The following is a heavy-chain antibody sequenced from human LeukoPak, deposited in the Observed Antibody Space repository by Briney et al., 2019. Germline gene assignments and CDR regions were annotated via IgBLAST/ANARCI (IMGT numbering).Heavy chain of an antibody. CDR3: ARDGDDYNYFDW. J-gene: IGHJ4*02. CDR2: ITYDGYYK. Sequence: PGTSLRLSCAASGFTFTNYGMHWVRQAPGKGLEWVALITYDGYYKYYSDSVKGRFAISRDNAKNTLYLQMNSLRAEDTALYYCARDGDDYNYFDWWGQGALVTVSS. V-gene: IGHV3-30*03. CDR1: GFTFTNYG. D-gene: IGHD5-24*01.